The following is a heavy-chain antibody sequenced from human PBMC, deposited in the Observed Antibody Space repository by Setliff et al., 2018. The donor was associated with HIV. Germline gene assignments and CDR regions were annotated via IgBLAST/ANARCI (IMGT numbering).Heavy chain of an antibody. D-gene: IGHD6-13*01. Sequence: GGSLRLSCAASGFTLSSYAMTWVRQAPGKGLEWLSYIGSSGTPIYYADSVKGRFTISRDNAKNSLYLQMNSLRAEDTAVYYCARDSSSWYEFYCDCWGQGTLVTVSS. CDR1: GFTLSSYA. CDR2: IGSSGTPI. CDR3: ARDSSSWYEFYCDC. J-gene: IGHJ4*02. V-gene: IGHV3-48*03.